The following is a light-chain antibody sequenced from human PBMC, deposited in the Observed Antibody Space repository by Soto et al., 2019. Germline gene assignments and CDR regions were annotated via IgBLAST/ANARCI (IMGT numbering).Light chain of an antibody. CDR2: AAS. CDR1: QSISNY. V-gene: IGKV1-39*01. J-gene: IGKJ2*01. CDR3: QQFYTTPYT. Sequence: DIQMTQSPSSVSASVGDRVTITCRASQSISNYLNWYQQKPGKAPKLLIYAASSLQGGVPSRFGGSGSVTDFTLTISSLQPEDFATYYCQQFYTTPYTFGQGTKLEIK.